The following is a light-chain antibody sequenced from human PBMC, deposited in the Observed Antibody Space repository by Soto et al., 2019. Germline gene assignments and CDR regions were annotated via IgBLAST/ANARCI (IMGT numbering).Light chain of an antibody. CDR3: SSYRSTTTLAE. CDR2: EVS. J-gene: IGLJ2*01. Sequence: QSALSQPASVSGSPGQSITISCTGTSSDVGVYNYVSWYQQHPGKAPKLMIYEVSNRPSGVSYRFSGSKSGNTASLTISGLQAEDEADYYCSSYRSTTTLAEFGGGTKVTVL. V-gene: IGLV2-14*01. CDR1: SSDVGVYNY.